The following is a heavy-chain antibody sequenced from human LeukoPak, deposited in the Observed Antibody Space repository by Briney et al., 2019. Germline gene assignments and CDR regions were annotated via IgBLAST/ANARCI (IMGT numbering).Heavy chain of an antibody. D-gene: IGHD2-2*01. V-gene: IGHV3-23*01. CDR1: GLTFSSYA. CDR3: AKAPHCRSTSCQTYYYYYMDV. Sequence: GGSLRLSCAASGLTFSSYAMSWVRQAPGKGLEWVSAISGSGGSTYYADSVKGRFTISRDNSKNTLYLQMNSLRAEDTAVYYCAKAPHCRSTSCQTYYYYYMDVWGKGTTVTVSS. CDR2: ISGSGGST. J-gene: IGHJ6*03.